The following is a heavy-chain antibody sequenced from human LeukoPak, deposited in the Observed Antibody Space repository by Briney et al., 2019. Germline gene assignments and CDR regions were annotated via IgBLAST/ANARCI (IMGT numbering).Heavy chain of an antibody. CDR1: GGTFSSYA. Sequence: SVKVSCKASGGTFSSYAISWVRQAPGQGLEWMGGIIPIFGTANYAQKFQGRVTITADKSTSTAYMELSSLRSEDTAVYYCARVSNSFDYYDSSGYSVLNYMDVWGKGTTVTVSS. V-gene: IGHV1-69*06. CDR3: ARVSNSFDYYDSSGYSVLNYMDV. CDR2: IIPIFGTA. J-gene: IGHJ6*03. D-gene: IGHD3-22*01.